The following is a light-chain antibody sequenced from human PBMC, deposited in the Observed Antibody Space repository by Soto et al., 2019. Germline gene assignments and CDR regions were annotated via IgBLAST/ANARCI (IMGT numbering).Light chain of an antibody. CDR1: QTISHW. CDR2: GVS. Sequence: DIQMTQSPSTLSASVGDRVTISCRASQTISHWLAWFQQQPGKAPNLLIDGVSILASGVPSRFLGTGYGTEFTPTISSLLPHDFATYYCQQYGGSSSTFGPGTKVEIK. V-gene: IGKV1-5*03. CDR3: QQYGGSSST. J-gene: IGKJ1*01.